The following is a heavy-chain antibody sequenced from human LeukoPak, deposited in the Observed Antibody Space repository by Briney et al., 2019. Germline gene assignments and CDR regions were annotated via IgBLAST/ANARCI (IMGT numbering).Heavy chain of an antibody. V-gene: IGHV1-46*01. CDR1: GYTFTSNY. CDR2: ISPSGGST. J-gene: IGHJ5*02. D-gene: IGHD5-12*01. CDR3: AREFKTPGYSGYGAVDP. Sequence: ASVKVSCKAFGYTFTSNYMHWVRQAPGQGPEWMGVISPSGGSTTYAQKFQGRVTLTRDMSTSTDYLELSSLRSEDTAVYYCAREFKTPGYSGYGAVDPWGQGTLVTVSS.